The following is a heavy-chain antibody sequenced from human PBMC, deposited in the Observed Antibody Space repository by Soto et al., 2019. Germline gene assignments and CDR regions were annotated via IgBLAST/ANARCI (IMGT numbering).Heavy chain of an antibody. CDR2: ISSSSSYI. J-gene: IGHJ4*02. CDR3: ARDCSSTSCYTTETLPFDY. Sequence: GGSLRLSCAASGFTFSSYNMNWVRQAPGKGLEWVSSISSSSSYIYYADSVKGRFTISRDNAKNSLYLQMNSLRAEDTAVYYCARDCSSTSCYTTETLPFDYRGQGTLVTVSS. V-gene: IGHV3-21*01. CDR1: GFTFSSYN. D-gene: IGHD2-2*02.